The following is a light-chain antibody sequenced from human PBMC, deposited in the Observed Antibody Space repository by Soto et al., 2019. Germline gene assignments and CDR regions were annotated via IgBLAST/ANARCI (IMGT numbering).Light chain of an antibody. Sequence: EFVLTQSPGTLSLSPGARAPLSCRARQTVRNNYLAWYQQKPGQAPRLLIYDASNRATGIPARFSGSGSGTDFTLTISSLEPEDFAVYYCQQRSNWPPITFGQGTRLEIK. V-gene: IGKV3-11*01. CDR3: QQRSNWPPIT. CDR2: DAS. CDR1: QTVRNNY. J-gene: IGKJ5*01.